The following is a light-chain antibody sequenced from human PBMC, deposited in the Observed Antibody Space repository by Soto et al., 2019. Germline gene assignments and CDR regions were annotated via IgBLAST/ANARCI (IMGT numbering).Light chain of an antibody. J-gene: IGKJ4*01. CDR3: QQRYNWPLT. CDR1: QGISSY. CDR2: DTS. Sequence: TQSPSSFSASTGDRVTITCRASQGISSYLAWYQQKPGQAPRLLIFDTSNRAAGVPARFSGSGSGTDFTLTISSLEPEDFAVYYCQQRYNWPLTFGGGTKVDIK. V-gene: IGKV3D-11*01.